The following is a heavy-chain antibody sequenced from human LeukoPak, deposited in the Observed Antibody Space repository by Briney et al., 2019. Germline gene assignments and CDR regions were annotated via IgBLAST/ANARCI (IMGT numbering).Heavy chain of an antibody. Sequence: SETLSLTCGVSGGSMSSSSYYWSWIRQPPGKGLEWIGYIYYSGSTNYNPSLKSRVTISVDTSKTQFSLKLTSVTAADTAVYYCATRPARGSGPYYPYFDYWGQGTLVTVSS. CDR3: ATRPARGSGPYYPYFDY. CDR1: GGSMSSSSYY. CDR2: IYYSGST. D-gene: IGHD3-22*01. V-gene: IGHV4-61*05. J-gene: IGHJ4*02.